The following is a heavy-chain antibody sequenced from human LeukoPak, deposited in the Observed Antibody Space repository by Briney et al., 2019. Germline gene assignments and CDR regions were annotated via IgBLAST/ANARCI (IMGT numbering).Heavy chain of an antibody. CDR3: ARDGPARDTDAFDI. CDR2: ISSSSSYI. CDR1: GFTFSSYS. V-gene: IGHV3-21*01. J-gene: IGHJ3*02. Sequence: PEGSLRLSCAASGFTFSSYSMNWVRQAPGKGLEWVSSISSSSSYIYYAGSVKGRFTISRDNAKNSLYLQMNSLRAEDTAVYYCARDGPARDTDAFDIWGQGTMVTVSS. D-gene: IGHD2-2*01.